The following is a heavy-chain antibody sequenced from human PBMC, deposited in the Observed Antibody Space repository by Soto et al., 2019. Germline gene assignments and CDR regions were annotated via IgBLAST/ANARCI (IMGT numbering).Heavy chain of an antibody. J-gene: IGHJ4*02. D-gene: IGHD4-17*01. Sequence: SETLSLTCTVSGGSISSYYWSWIRQPPGKGLGWIGYIYYSGSTNYNPSLKSRVTISVDTSKNQFSLKLSSVTAADTAVYYCARAYGVHFDYWGQGTLVTSPQ. CDR2: IYYSGST. CDR1: GGSISSYY. V-gene: IGHV4-59*01. CDR3: ARAYGVHFDY.